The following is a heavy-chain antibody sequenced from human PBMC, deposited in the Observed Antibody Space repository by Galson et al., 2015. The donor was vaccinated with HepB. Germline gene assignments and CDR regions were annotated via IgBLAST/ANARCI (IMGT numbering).Heavy chain of an antibody. CDR1: GGSFSGYY. V-gene: IGHV4-34*01. CDR3: ARGGGCSGGNCYPIDY. D-gene: IGHD2-15*01. J-gene: IGHJ4*02. Sequence: ETLSLTCAVYGGSFSGYYWSWIRQSPGKGLEWIGEINPRGGTNSNPSLKSRVTISLATSKNQFSLRLRSATAADTDVYYCARGGGCSGGNCYPIDYWGQGTLVTVSS. CDR2: INPRGGT.